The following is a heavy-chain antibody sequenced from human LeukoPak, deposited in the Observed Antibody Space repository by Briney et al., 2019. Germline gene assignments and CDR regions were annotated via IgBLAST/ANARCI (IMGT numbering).Heavy chain of an antibody. V-gene: IGHV1-46*01. Sequence: ASVQVSCKASGYTFTNYYMVWVRQAPGQGLEWMGIINPSSGTTNYAQKFQGRVTMTRDMSTSTVYMELSSLRSEDTAVYYCARGPHKRTYDRDNWFDPWGQGTPVTVSS. J-gene: IGHJ5*02. CDR1: GYTFTNYY. CDR2: INPSSGTT. D-gene: IGHD3-3*01. CDR3: ARGPHKRTYDRDNWFDP.